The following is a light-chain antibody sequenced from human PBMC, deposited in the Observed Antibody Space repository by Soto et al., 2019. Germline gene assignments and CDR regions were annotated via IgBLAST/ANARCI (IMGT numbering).Light chain of an antibody. CDR3: SSYTSSSTLV. CDR2: EVS. V-gene: IGLV2-14*01. CDR1: SIDVGGYNY. Sequence: QAVLTQPASVSGSPGQSITIYCTGTSIDVGGYNYVSWYQQHPGKAPKLMIYEVSDRPSGVSNRFSGSKSGNTASLTISGLQAEDEADYYCSSYTSSSTLVFGTGTKVTVL. J-gene: IGLJ1*01.